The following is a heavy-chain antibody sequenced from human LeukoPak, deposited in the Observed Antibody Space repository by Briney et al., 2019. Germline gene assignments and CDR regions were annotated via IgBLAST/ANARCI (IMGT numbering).Heavy chain of an antibody. J-gene: IGHJ4*02. CDR1: GFAFGNYW. D-gene: IGHD3-22*01. CDR3: ASAGGDSRSPLPFYY. CDR2: IKQDGSEK. Sequence: GGSLRLSCAASGFAFGNYWMSWVRQAPGKGLEWVANIKQDGSEKYYVDSVKGRFTISRDNAESSLSLQMNSLRAEDTAVYYCASAGGDSRSPLPFYYWGQGTLVTVSS. V-gene: IGHV3-7*03.